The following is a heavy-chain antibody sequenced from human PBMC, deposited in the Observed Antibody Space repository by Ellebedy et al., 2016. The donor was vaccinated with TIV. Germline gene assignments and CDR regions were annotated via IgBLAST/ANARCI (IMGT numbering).Heavy chain of an antibody. D-gene: IGHD3-22*01. CDR2: IYYSGST. CDR3: ARAVVNPYDSSGYFDY. V-gene: IGHV4-61*01. CDR1: GGSVSSGSYY. J-gene: IGHJ4*02. Sequence: SETLSLXXIVSGGSVSSGSYYWSWIRQPPGKGLEWIGYIYYSGSTNYNPSLKSRVTISVDTSKNQFSLKLSSVTAADTAVYYCARAVVNPYDSSGYFDYWGQGTLVTVSS.